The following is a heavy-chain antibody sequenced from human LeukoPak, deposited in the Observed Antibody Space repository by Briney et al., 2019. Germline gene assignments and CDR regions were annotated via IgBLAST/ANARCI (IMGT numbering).Heavy chain of an antibody. Sequence: GGSLRPSCAASGFTVSSNYMSWVRQAPGKGLEWVSYISSSGSTIYYADSVKGRFTISRDNAKNSLYLQMNSLRAEDTAVYYCARDGFPYRGFDIWGQGTMVTVSS. CDR2: ISSSGSTI. CDR3: ARDGFPYRGFDI. D-gene: IGHD5-18*01. J-gene: IGHJ3*02. CDR1: GFTVSSNY. V-gene: IGHV3-11*01.